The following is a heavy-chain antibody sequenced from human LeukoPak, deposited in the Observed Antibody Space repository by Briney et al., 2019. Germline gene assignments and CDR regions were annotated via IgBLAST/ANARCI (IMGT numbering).Heavy chain of an antibody. CDR2: SSGDGGNT. J-gene: IGHJ4*02. D-gene: IGHD3-3*01. Sequence: GGSLRLSCAASGFTFSDYYMSWIRQAPGKGLEWVSASSGDGGNTEYANSVKGRFTISRDNSKNTIYLQMNSLRADDTAVYYCAKQGRNDFVDSWGQGILVTVSS. V-gene: IGHV3-23*01. CDR1: GFTFSDYY. CDR3: AKQGRNDFVDS.